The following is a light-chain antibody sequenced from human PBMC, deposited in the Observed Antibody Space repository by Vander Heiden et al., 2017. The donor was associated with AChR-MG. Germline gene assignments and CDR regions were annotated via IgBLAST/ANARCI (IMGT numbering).Light chain of an antibody. CDR3: QQDGDSPWT. Sequence: EIVLTQSPGTLSLSPGERATLSCRASQSVRSRYLAWYQQKPGQAPRLLMYGASSGATGIPDRFVGRGSGTDFTLTISRLEPEDFAVYYCQQDGDSPWTFGQGTKVEIK. CDR2: GAS. CDR1: QSVRSRY. V-gene: IGKV3-20*01. J-gene: IGKJ1*01.